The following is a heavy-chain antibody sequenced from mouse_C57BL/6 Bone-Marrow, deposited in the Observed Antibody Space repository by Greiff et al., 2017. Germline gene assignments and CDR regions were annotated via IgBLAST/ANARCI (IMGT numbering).Heavy chain of an antibody. CDR1: GYAFSSYW. D-gene: IGHD1-1*01. J-gene: IGHJ2*01. CDR3: ASFITTVGPYFDY. CDR2: IYPGDGDT. V-gene: IGHV1-80*01. Sequence: QVQLQQSGAELVKPGASVKISCKASGYAFSSYWMNWVKQRPGKGLEWIGQIYPGDGDTNYNGKFKGKATLTADKSSSTAYMQLSSLTSEDSAVYFCASFITTVGPYFDYWGQGTTLTVSS.